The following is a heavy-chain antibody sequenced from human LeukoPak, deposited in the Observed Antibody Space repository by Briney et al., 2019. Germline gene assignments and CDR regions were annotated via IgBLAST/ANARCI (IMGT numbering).Heavy chain of an antibody. CDR3: ARGTDSGTSRFDY. CDR2: ISSSSSTI. CDR1: GFTFSSYG. Sequence: GGSLRLSCAASGFTFSSYGMHWVRQAPGKGLEWVSYISSSSSTIYHADSVKGRFTVSRDNAKNSVYLQMHNLRADDTAVYYCARGTDSGTSRFDYWGQGTLVTVSS. J-gene: IGHJ4*02. D-gene: IGHD1-26*01. V-gene: IGHV3-48*01.